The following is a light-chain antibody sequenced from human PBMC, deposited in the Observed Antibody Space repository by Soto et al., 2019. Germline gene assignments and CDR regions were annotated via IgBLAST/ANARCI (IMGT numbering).Light chain of an antibody. CDR1: QSVSSY. CDR2: DAS. J-gene: IGKJ3*01. CDR3: QQRSSWPIFT. Sequence: EIVLTQSPGTLSLSPGERATLSCRASQSVSSYLAWYQQKPGQAPRLLIYDASNRATGIPARFSGSGSGTDFTLTITSLEPEDFAVYYCQQRSSWPIFTFGPGTKADIK. V-gene: IGKV3-11*01.